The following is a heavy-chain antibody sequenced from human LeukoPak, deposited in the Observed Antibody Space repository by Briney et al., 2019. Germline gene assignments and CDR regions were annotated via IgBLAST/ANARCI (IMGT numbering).Heavy chain of an antibody. D-gene: IGHD3-22*01. V-gene: IGHV3-23*01. J-gene: IGHJ6*03. Sequence: GGSLRLSCAASGFTFSSYAMSWVRQAPGKGLEWVSAISGRGGSTYYADSVKGRFTISRDNSKNTLYLQMNSLRAEDTAVYYCAKDQTSSGYYPPEPSVDMDVWGKGTTVTVSS. CDR2: ISGRGGST. CDR3: AKDQTSSGYYPPEPSVDMDV. CDR1: GFTFSSYA.